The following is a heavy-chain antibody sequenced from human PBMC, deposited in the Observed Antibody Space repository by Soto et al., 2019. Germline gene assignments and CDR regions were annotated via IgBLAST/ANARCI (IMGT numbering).Heavy chain of an antibody. Sequence: ASVKVSCKASGYTFTGYYMHCVRQAPGQGXEXMGCINTKSGGKNYAKKFKGWVTMNRDKSISTAYMELSRLRSEETAVYYCARAASNYCSSTSCYGPWFDHWGQGTLVTVSS. CDR1: GYTFTGYY. V-gene: IGHV1-2*04. J-gene: IGHJ5*02. D-gene: IGHD2-2*01. CDR2: INTKSGGK. CDR3: ARAASNYCSSTSCYGPWFDH.